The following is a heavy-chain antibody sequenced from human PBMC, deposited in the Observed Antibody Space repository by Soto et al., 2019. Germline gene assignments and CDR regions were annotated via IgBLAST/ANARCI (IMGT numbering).Heavy chain of an antibody. CDR1: GFTFSSYA. CDR2: ISGSGGST. D-gene: IGHD3-9*01. J-gene: IGHJ4*02. CDR3: AKDHSVPQYFDWLFPPPPREPDSLTADY. Sequence: EVQLLESGGGLVQPGGSLRLSCAASGFTFSSYAMSWVRQAPGKGLEWVSAISGSGGSTYYADSVKGRFTISRDNSKNTLYLQMNSLRAEDTAVYYCAKDHSVPQYFDWLFPPPPREPDSLTADYWGQGTLVTVSS. V-gene: IGHV3-23*01.